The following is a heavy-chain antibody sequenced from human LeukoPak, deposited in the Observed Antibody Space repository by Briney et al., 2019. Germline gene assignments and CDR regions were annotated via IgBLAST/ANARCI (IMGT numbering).Heavy chain of an antibody. CDR2: IYGGGGT. V-gene: IGHV3-53*01. Sequence: GRPLRLSCAASGFTVSSNHMSWVRQPPGKGLEWVSLIYGGGGTYYADSVRGRFTISRDNSKNTLYLQMDSLRAEDTAVYYCARGWKEIDYWGQGTLVTVSS. CDR1: GFTVSSNH. D-gene: IGHD1-1*01. J-gene: IGHJ4*02. CDR3: ARGWKEIDY.